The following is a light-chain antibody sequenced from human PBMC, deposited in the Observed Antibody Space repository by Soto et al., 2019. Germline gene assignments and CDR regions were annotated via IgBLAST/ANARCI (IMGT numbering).Light chain of an antibody. V-gene: IGKV1-5*03. CDR1: QTISSW. J-gene: IGKJ1*01. Sequence: DIQMTQSPSTLSASVGDRVTITCRASQTISSWLAWYQQKPGKAPKLLIYKASTLKSGVPSRFSGSGSGTEFTLTISSLQPDDFATYYCQQYNNYPTFGQGTKVDIK. CDR2: KAS. CDR3: QQYNNYPT.